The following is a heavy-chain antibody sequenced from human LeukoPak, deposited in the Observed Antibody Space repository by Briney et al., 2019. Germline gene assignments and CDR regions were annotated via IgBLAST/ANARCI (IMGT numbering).Heavy chain of an antibody. CDR1: GGSISSSSHY. D-gene: IGHD5-18*01. V-gene: IGHV4-39*07. J-gene: IGHJ4*02. CDR3: VRGVTRGYIYAD. Sequence: PSETLSLTCTVSGGSISSSSHYWGWIRQSPGKGLEWIGSIYYSGSTYYNPSLKSRVTISVDTSKNQFSLKLRSVTAADTAVYFCVRGVTRGYIYADWGQGTLVTVSS. CDR2: IYYSGST.